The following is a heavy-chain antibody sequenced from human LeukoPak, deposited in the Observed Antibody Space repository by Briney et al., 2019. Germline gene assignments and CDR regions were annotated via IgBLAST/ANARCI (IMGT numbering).Heavy chain of an antibody. J-gene: IGHJ3*02. CDR3: ARERMGIKGYYSHGFDI. CDR2: ISFSGDTK. CDR1: GFTLGSLE. D-gene: IGHD3-10*01. V-gene: IGHV3-48*03. Sequence: GGSLRLSCAVSGFTLGSLEMSWVRQAPGKGLEWVSYISFSGDTKYYADSVKGRFTVSRDNGENSLFLQMNSLRAEDTAVYYCARERMGIKGYYSHGFDIWGQGTMVTVSS.